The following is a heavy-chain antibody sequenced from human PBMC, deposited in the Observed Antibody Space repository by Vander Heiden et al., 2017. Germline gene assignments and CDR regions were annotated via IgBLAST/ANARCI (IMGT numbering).Heavy chain of an antibody. Sequence: VQLVESGGGPVQPGRSLRLSCAASGFTFSSYAMYWVRQAPGKGLEWVAVISYDGSNKDYTDSVKGRFTISRDNSKNTLYLQMNSLRPEDTAVYYCARWIASWYGVDYWGQGTLVTVSS. CDR3: ARWIASWYGVDY. V-gene: IGHV3-30-3*01. J-gene: IGHJ4*02. CDR1: GFTFSSYA. CDR2: ISYDGSNK. D-gene: IGHD6-13*01.